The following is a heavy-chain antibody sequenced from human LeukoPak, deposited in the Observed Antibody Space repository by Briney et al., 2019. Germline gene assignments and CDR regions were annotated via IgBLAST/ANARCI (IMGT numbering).Heavy chain of an antibody. CDR2: INPNSGGT. Sequence: ASVKVSCKASGYTFTGYYMHWVRQAPGQGPEWMGWINPNSGGTNYAQKFQGRVTMTRDTSVSTAYMELSRLRSDDTAVYYCARAPGDIVVVPAAIRAFDIWGQGTMVTVSS. J-gene: IGHJ3*02. V-gene: IGHV1-2*02. CDR3: ARAPGDIVVVPAAIRAFDI. D-gene: IGHD2-2*02. CDR1: GYTFTGYY.